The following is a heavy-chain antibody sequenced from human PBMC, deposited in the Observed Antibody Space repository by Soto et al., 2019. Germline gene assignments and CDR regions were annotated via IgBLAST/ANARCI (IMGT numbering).Heavy chain of an antibody. Sequence: GGSLRLSCAAPGFTFSSYSMNWVRQAPGKGLEWVSSISSSSSYIYYADSVKGRFTISRDNAKNSLYLQMNSLRAEDTAVYYCAGEVYYYDSSGPDAFDIWGQGTMVTVSS. V-gene: IGHV3-21*01. D-gene: IGHD3-22*01. J-gene: IGHJ3*02. CDR3: AGEVYYYDSSGPDAFDI. CDR1: GFTFSSYS. CDR2: ISSSSSYI.